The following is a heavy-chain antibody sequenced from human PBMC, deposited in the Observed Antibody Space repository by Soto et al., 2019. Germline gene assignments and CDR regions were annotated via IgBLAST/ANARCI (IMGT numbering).Heavy chain of an antibody. Sequence: SVKVSCKASGGTFSSYAISWVRQAPGQGLEWMGGIIPIFGTANYAQKFQGRVTITADKSTSTAYMELSGLRSEDTAVYYCARGLAVAGTPVLYYYYYYGMDVWGQGTTVTVSS. CDR3: ARGLAVAGTPVLYYYYYYGMDV. J-gene: IGHJ6*02. V-gene: IGHV1-69*06. CDR2: IIPIFGTA. CDR1: GGTFSSYA. D-gene: IGHD6-19*01.